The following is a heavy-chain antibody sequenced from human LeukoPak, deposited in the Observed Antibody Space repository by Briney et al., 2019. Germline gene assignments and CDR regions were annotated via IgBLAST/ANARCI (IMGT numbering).Heavy chain of an antibody. CDR1: GFTFSSYA. J-gene: IGHJ5*02. CDR3: AKAWLGNQLPPNWSDP. D-gene: IGHD2-2*01. V-gene: IGHV3-23*01. CDR2: ISGSGGST. Sequence: GGSLRLSCAASGFTFSSYAMSWVRQAPGKGLEWVSAISGSGGSTYYADSVKGRFTISRDNSKNTLYLQMNSLRAEDTAVYYCAKAWLGNQLPPNWSDPWGQGTLVTVSS.